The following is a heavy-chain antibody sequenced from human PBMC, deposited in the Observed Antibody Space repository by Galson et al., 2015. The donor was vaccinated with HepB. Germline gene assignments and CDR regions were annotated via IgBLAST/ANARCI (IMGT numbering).Heavy chain of an antibody. D-gene: IGHD6-19*01. CDR3: ARDIAVAGTFGAFDI. V-gene: IGHV3-48*02. CDR1: GFTFSSYS. CDR2: ISSSSSTI. Sequence: SLRLSCAASGFTFSSYSMNWVRQAPGKGLEWVSYISSSSSTIYYADSVKGRFTISRDNAKNSLYLQMNSLRDEDTAVYYCARDIAVAGTFGAFDIWGQGTMVTVSS. J-gene: IGHJ3*02.